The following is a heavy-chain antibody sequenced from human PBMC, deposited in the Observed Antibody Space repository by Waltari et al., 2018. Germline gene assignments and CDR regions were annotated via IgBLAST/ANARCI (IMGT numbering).Heavy chain of an antibody. Sequence: EVQLVESGGGLVQPGGSLRLSCAASGFTFSSYDMHWVRTATGKGLEWVSAIGTAGDTYYPGSVKGRFTISRENAKNSLYLQMNSLRAGDTAVYYCARGGADCSSTSCYDYWGQGTLVTVSS. CDR3: ARGGADCSSTSCYDY. CDR2: IGTAGDT. D-gene: IGHD2-2*01. V-gene: IGHV3-13*01. J-gene: IGHJ4*02. CDR1: GFTFSSYD.